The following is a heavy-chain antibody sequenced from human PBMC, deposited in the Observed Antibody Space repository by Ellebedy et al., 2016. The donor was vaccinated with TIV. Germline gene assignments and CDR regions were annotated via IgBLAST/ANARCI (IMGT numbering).Heavy chain of an antibody. CDR1: GVSFSGSY. J-gene: IGHJ4*02. CDR2: IYYSGYT. D-gene: IGHD3-16*01. Sequence: MPSETLSLTCAVYGVSFSGSYWSWIRQPPGKGLEWIGYIYYSGYTKSNPSLKSRVTISLDTSKNQFSLKLSSVTAADTAVYYCAREGGGYFDYWGQGTLVTVSS. CDR3: AREGGGYFDY. V-gene: IGHV4-59*01.